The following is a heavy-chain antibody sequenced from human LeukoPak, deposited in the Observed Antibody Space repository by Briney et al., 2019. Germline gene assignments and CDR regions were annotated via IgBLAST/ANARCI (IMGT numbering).Heavy chain of an antibody. CDR3: AREPGWTIAARPFDY. D-gene: IGHD6-6*01. CDR1: GSSFSGYY. Sequence: PSETLSLTCDVYGSSFSGYYWSWIRQPPGKGLEWIGEINHSGSTNYNASLRSRVTISVDTSRTQFSLKLSSVTAADSAMYYCAREPGWTIAARPFDYCGQGTLATVSS. CDR2: INHSGST. J-gene: IGHJ4*02. V-gene: IGHV4-34*01.